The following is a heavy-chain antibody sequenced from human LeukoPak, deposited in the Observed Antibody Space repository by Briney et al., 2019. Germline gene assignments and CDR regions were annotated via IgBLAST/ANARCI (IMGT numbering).Heavy chain of an antibody. CDR3: ARGGGDYSNYAYDY. J-gene: IGHJ4*02. V-gene: IGHV4-30-4*08. CDR1: GGSISSGDYY. Sequence: PSETLSLTCTVSGGSISSGDYYWSWIRQPPGKGLEWIGYIYHSGSTYYNPSLKSRVTVSVDTSKNQFSLRLSSVTAADTAVYYCARGGGDYSNYAYDYWGQGTLVTVSS. CDR2: IYHSGST. D-gene: IGHD4-11*01.